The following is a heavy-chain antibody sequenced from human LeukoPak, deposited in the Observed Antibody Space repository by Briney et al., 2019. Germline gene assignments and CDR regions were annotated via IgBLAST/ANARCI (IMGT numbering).Heavy chain of an antibody. D-gene: IGHD6-19*01. Sequence: QSGGSLRLSCAASGFTFSSYEMNWVRQAPGKGLEWVSYISSSSSTIYYADSVKGRFTISRDNAKSSLFLQMNSLRAEDTAVYYCARGRDEAVAGTSGDYWGQGTLVTVSS. CDR1: GFTFSSYE. J-gene: IGHJ4*02. CDR2: ISSSSSTI. CDR3: ARGRDEAVAGTSGDY. V-gene: IGHV3-48*03.